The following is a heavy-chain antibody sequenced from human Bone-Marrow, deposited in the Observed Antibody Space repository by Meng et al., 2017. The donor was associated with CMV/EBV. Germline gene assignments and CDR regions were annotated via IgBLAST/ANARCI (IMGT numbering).Heavy chain of an antibody. V-gene: IGHV4-59*01. D-gene: IGHD3-3*01. J-gene: IGHJ6*02. CDR2: IYYSGST. CDR1: GGSISSYY. CDR3: ARGGRGRNTIFGVVITRGNNYYGMDV. Sequence: GSLRLSCTVSGGSISSYYWSWIRQHPGKGLEWIGYIYYSGSTNYNPSLKSRVTISVDTSKNQFSLKPSSVTAADTAMYYCARGGRGRNTIFGVVITRGNNYYGMDVWGQGTTVTVSS.